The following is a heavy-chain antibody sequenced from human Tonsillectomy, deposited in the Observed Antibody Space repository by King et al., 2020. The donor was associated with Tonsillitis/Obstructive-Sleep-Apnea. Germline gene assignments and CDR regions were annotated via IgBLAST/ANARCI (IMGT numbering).Heavy chain of an antibody. CDR3: ARDDTVGRYIDS. J-gene: IGHJ4*02. CDR1: GYTFTRYY. D-gene: IGHD2-21*01. Sequence: QLVQSGAEVKTPGASVKVSCKASGYTFTRYYIHWVRQARGQGLEWMRIISPSSGVTTYAQKFQGRVTMTTDTSASTVYLELSSLRSEDTAVYYCARDDTVGRYIDSWGQGTLVTVSS. CDR2: ISPSSGVT. V-gene: IGHV1-46*01.